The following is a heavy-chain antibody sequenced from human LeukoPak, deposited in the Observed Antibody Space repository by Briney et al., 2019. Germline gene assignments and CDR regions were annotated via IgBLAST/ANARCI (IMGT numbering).Heavy chain of an antibody. CDR2: IYYSGST. CDR1: GGSISSGDYY. D-gene: IGHD3-22*01. Sequence: SETLSLTCTVSGGSISSGDYYWSWIRQPPGKGLEWIGYIYYSGSTYYNPSLKSRVTISVDTSKNQFSLKLSSVTAADTAVYYCAREVYYYDSSGYYEYYFDYWGQGTLVTVSS. J-gene: IGHJ4*02. V-gene: IGHV4-30-4*01. CDR3: AREVYYYDSSGYYEYYFDY.